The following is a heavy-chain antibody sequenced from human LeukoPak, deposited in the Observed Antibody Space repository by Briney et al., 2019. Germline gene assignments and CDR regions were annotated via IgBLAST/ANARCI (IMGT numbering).Heavy chain of an antibody. CDR3: ARSEYSSTWYGDYYYYYMDV. CDR1: GFTFSTVW. Sequence: PGGSLRLSCAASGFTFSTVWMHWVRQAPGKGLVWVSRINTDGSSTIYADSVKGRFTISRDNAKNTLYLQMNSLRAEDTAVYYCARSEYSSTWYGDYYYYYMDVWGKGTTVTVSS. V-gene: IGHV3-74*01. J-gene: IGHJ6*03. D-gene: IGHD6-13*01. CDR2: INTDGSST.